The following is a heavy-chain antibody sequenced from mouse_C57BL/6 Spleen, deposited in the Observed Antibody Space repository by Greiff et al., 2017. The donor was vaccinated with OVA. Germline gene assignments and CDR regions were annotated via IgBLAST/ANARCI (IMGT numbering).Heavy chain of an antibody. CDR3: TSGLRYNYLDY. CDR2: IDPETGGT. Sequence: QVQLQQPGAELVRPGASVTLSCKASGYTFTDYEMHWVKQTPVHGLEWIGAIDPETGGTAYNQKFKGKAILTADKYSSTAYIELRSLTSEDSAVYYCTSGLRYNYLDYWGQGTTLTVSS. D-gene: IGHD1-1*01. J-gene: IGHJ2*01. V-gene: IGHV1-15*01. CDR1: GYTFTDYE.